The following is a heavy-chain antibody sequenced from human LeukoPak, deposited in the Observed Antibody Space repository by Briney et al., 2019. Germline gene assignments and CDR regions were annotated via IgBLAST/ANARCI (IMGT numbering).Heavy chain of an antibody. CDR3: ARDVALRYYFAY. CDR2: ICYDGSNK. D-gene: IGHD2-15*01. CDR1: GFTFSSYG. Sequence: GGSLRLSCAASGFTFSSYGMHWVRQAPGKGLEWVAVICYDGSNKYYADSVKGRFTISRDNSKNTLYLQMNSLRAEDTAVYYCARDVALRYYFAYWGQGTLVTVSS. J-gene: IGHJ4*02. V-gene: IGHV3-33*01.